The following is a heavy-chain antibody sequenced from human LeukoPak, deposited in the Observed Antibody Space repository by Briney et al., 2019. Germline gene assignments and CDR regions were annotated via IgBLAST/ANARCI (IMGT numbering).Heavy chain of an antibody. CDR2: ISRGGNTI. Sequence: GGSLRLSCAASGFTFSSYTMNWVRQAPGKGLEWISYISRGGNTIYYADSVKSRFTISRDNAKNSLYLQMNSLRAEDTAVYYCARDGAGSELDYWGQGTLVTVSS. CDR3: ARDGAGSELDY. J-gene: IGHJ4*02. V-gene: IGHV3-48*01. D-gene: IGHD1-14*01. CDR1: GFTFSSYT.